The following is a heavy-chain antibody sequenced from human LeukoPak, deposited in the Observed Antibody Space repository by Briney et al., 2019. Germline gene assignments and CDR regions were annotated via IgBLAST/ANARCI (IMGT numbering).Heavy chain of an antibody. CDR2: IYPDDSDT. CDR1: GYRFTSYW. J-gene: IGHJ6*03. CDR3: ARLAFCTNAVCFSNYYYSMDV. D-gene: IGHD2-8*01. Sequence: GESLKISCKGSGYRFTSYWLGWVRQMPGKGLEWMGIIYPDDSDTKYSPSFQGQVTISADKSISTAYLQWSSLKASDTAMYYCARLAFCTNAVCFSNYYYSMDVWGRGTTVTVSS. V-gene: IGHV5-51*01.